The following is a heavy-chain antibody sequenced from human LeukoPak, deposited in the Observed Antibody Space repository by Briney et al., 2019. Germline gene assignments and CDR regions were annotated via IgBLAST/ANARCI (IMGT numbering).Heavy chain of an antibody. CDR3: ARGYDQLLLVAFDI. V-gene: IGHV1-18*04. CDR2: ISAYSGNT. CDR1: GYSFTSYG. Sequence: ASVKVSCKASGYSFTSYGISWVRQAPGQGLEWMGWISAYSGNTNYAQKLQGRVTMTTDTSTSTAYMELRSLRSDDTAVYYCARGYDQLLLVAFDIWGQGTMVTVSS. D-gene: IGHD2-2*01. J-gene: IGHJ3*02.